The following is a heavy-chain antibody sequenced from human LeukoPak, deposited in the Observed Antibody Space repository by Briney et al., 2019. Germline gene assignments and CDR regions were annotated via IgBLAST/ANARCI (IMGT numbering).Heavy chain of an antibody. V-gene: IGHV4-4*02. Sequence: PSETLSLTCAVSGGSISSNNWWSWVRQPPGKGLEWIGEIYHSGSANYNPSLQSRISISLDKSKNQFSLNLNSVTAADTAVYYCARDNGSGWFVIDVWGQGTTVTVSS. J-gene: IGHJ6*02. CDR2: IYHSGSA. D-gene: IGHD6-19*01. CDR1: GGSISSNNW. CDR3: ARDNGSGWFVIDV.